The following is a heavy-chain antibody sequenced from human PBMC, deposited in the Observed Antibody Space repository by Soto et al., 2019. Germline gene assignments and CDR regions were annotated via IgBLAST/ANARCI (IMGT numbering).Heavy chain of an antibody. D-gene: IGHD3-22*01. J-gene: IGHJ4*02. V-gene: IGHV1-18*01. Sequence: ASVKVSFKASCYTFTSYGISWVRQAPGQGLEWMGWISAYNGNTNYAQKLQGRVTMTTDTSTSTAYMELRSLRSDDTAVYYCARAYYDSSGYSFGYWGQGTLVTVSS. CDR1: CYTFTSYG. CDR3: ARAYYDSSGYSFGY. CDR2: ISAYNGNT.